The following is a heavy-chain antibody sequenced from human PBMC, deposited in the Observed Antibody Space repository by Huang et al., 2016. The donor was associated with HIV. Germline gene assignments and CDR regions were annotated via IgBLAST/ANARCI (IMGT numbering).Heavy chain of an antibody. D-gene: IGHD4-17*01. J-gene: IGHJ4*02. CDR2: ISLDGGTK. V-gene: IGHV3-33*05. Sequence: QVHLMESGGGVVQPGKSLRLSCTTSGFTFSGYAMHWVRQTPGKGREWVALISLDGGTKSYADSVKGRFIISRDNSKKTLYVQMNSLTAEDTAVYYCARGDYGDYVGIDYWGQGTLVTVSS. CDR1: GFTFSGYA. CDR3: ARGDYGDYVGIDY.